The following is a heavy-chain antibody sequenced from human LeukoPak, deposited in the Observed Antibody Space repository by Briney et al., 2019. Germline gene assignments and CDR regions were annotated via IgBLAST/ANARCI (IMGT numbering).Heavy chain of an antibody. CDR1: GFTFSSYG. Sequence: QSGGSLRLSCAASGFTFSSYGMHWVRQAPGKGLEWVAVISYDGSNKYYADSVKGRFTISRDNSKNTLYLQMNSLRAEDTAVYYCAKDFRWELLFSAFGYWGQGTLVTVSS. CDR3: AKDFRWELLFSAFGY. J-gene: IGHJ4*02. V-gene: IGHV3-30*18. CDR2: ISYDGSNK. D-gene: IGHD1-26*01.